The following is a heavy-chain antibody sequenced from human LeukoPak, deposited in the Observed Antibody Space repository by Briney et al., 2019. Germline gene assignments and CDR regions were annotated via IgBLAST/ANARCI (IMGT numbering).Heavy chain of an antibody. J-gene: IGHJ3*02. V-gene: IGHV4-59*01. CDR3: ARDPSGYRNDAFDI. D-gene: IGHD1-14*01. Sequence: SETLSLTCTVSGGSISSYYWSWIRQPPGKGLEWIGYIYYSGSTNYNPSLKSRVTISVDTSKNQFSPKLSSVTAADTAVYYCARDPSGYRNDAFDIWGQGTMVTVSS. CDR2: IYYSGST. CDR1: GGSISSYY.